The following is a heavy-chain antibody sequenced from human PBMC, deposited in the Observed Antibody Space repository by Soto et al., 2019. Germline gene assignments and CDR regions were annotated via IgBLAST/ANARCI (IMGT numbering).Heavy chain of an antibody. V-gene: IGHV3-74*01. CDR2: INSDGRST. CDR1: GFTFSTYW. D-gene: IGHD6-19*01. CDR3: EREAAVAAIVVDY. J-gene: IGHJ4*02. Sequence: EVQLVESGGGLVQPGGSLRLSCAASGFTFSTYWMQWVRQAPGKGLVWVSRINSDGRSTTYADSVKGRFTISRDNAKNTLYLQMNSLRAEDTAVYYCEREAAVAAIVVDYWGQGTLVTVSS.